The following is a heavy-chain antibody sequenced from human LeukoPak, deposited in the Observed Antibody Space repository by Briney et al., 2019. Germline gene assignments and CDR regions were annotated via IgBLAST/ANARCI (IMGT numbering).Heavy chain of an antibody. J-gene: IGHJ1*01. D-gene: IGHD3-22*01. V-gene: IGHV3-21*01. CDR1: GFSFNTYS. CDR2: ISSGSTYI. CDR3: ARKGYYASSGYLGYFQH. Sequence: GGSLRLSCAASGFSFNTYSMNWVRQAPGKGLEWVSYISSGSTYIYYADSVKGRFTISRDNGKNSLYLQMNSLRAENTAVYYCARKGYYASSGYLGYFQHWGQGTLVTVSS.